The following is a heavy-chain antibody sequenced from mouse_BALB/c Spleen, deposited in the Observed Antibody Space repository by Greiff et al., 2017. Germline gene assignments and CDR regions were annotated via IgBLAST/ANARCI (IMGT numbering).Heavy chain of an antibody. CDR1: GFTFTDYY. Sequence: EVQLVESGGGLVQPGGSLRLSCATSGFTFTDYYMSWVRQPPGKALEWLGFIRNKANGYTTEYSASVKGRFTISRDNSQSILYLQMNTLRAEDSATYYCARETDGWFAYWGQGTLVTVSA. CDR2: IRNKANGYTT. D-gene: IGHD2-3*01. J-gene: IGHJ3*01. CDR3: ARETDGWFAY. V-gene: IGHV7-3*02.